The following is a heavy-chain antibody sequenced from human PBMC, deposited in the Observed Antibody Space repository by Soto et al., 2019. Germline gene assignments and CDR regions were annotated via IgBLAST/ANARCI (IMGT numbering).Heavy chain of an antibody. V-gene: IGHV1-69*13. J-gene: IGHJ4*02. D-gene: IGHD2-15*01. CDR3: ARNLLGGYCSGGSCPILS. CDR2: IIPIFGTA. Sequence: WASVKVSCKASGGTFSSYAISWVRQAPGQGLEWMGGIIPIFGTANYAQKFQGRVTITADESTSTAYMELSSLRSEDTALYYCARNLLGGYCSGGSCPILSWGQGTLVTVSS. CDR1: GGTFSSYA.